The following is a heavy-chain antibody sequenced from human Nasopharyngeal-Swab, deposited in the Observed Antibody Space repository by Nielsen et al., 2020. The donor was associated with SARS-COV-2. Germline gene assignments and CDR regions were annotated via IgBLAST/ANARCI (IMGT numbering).Heavy chain of an antibody. CDR3: ASSPLWFGEPEHGMGV. V-gene: IGHV4-34*01. Sequence: WIRQPPGKGLEWIGEINHSGSTNYNPSLKSRVTISVDTSKNQFSLKLSSVTAADTAVYYCASSPLWFGEPEHGMGVWGQGTTVTVSS. D-gene: IGHD3-10*01. J-gene: IGHJ6*02. CDR2: INHSGST.